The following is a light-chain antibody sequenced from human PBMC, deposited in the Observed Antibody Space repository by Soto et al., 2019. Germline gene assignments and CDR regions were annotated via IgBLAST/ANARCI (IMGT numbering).Light chain of an antibody. J-gene: IGKJ1*01. CDR2: GAS. CDR1: QSVSSSY. V-gene: IGKV3-20*01. Sequence: EIVLTQSPATLSLSPGERATLSCRARQSVSSSYLAWYQQRPGQAPRLLIYGASIRATGIPDRFSGSGSGTDFTLTISRLEPEDFAVYFCQQHGSSPWTFGQGTKV. CDR3: QQHGSSPWT.